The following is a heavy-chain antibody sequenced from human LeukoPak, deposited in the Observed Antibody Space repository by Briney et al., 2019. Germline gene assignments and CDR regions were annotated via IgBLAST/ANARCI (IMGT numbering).Heavy chain of an antibody. CDR2: MNPNSGNT. CDR1: GYTFTSYD. D-gene: IGHD3-3*01. V-gene: IGHV1-8*01. CDR3: ARVMASNYDFRSGSVFDY. Sequence: GASVEVSCKASGYTFTSYDINWVRQATGQGLEWMGWMNPNSGNTGYAQKFQGRVTMTRNTSISTAYMELSSLRSEDTAVYYCARVMASNYDFRSGSVFDYWGQGTLVTVSS. J-gene: IGHJ4*02.